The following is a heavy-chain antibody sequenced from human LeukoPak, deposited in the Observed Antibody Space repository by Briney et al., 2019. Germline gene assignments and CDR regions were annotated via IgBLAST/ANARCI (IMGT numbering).Heavy chain of an antibody. CDR2: IYTSGST. V-gene: IGHV4-61*02. J-gene: IGHJ4*02. Sequence: PSQTLSLTCTVSGGSISSGSYYWSWIRQPAGKGLEWIGRIYTSGSTNYNPSLKSRVTISVDTSKNQFSLKLSSVTAADTAVYYCVGTLWAGQYFDYWGQGTLVTVSS. D-gene: IGHD7-27*01. CDR1: GGSISSGSYY. CDR3: VGTLWAGQYFDY.